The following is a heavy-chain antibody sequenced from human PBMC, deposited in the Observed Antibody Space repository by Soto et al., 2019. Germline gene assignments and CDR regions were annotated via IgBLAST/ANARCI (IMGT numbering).Heavy chain of an antibody. CDR3: ARRKGVAPTPDNIMFDP. V-gene: IGHV3-21*01. CDR2: ISSSSSYI. D-gene: IGHD2-15*01. Sequence: EVQLVEAGGGLVKPGGSLRLSCAASGFTFSSYSMNWVRQAPGKWLEWVSSISSSSSYIYYADSVKGRFTISRDNAKNSLYLQMNSLRAEDTAVYYCARRKGVAPTPDNIMFDPWGQGTLVTVSS. J-gene: IGHJ5*02. CDR1: GFTFSSYS.